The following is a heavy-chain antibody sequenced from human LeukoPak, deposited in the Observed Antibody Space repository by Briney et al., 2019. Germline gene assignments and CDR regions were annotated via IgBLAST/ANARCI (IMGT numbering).Heavy chain of an antibody. J-gene: IGHJ4*02. CDR3: AGEYVWGSYRVDY. D-gene: IGHD3-16*02. V-gene: IGHV3-23*01. CDR1: GFTFSDYA. CDR2: ISGTGGAA. Sequence: PGGSLRLSCAISGFTFSDYAMSWVRQAPGKGLEWVSVISGTGGAAYYADSVKGRFTISRDNSKNSLYLQMNSLRAEDTAVYYCAGEYVWGSYRVDYWGQGTLVTVSS.